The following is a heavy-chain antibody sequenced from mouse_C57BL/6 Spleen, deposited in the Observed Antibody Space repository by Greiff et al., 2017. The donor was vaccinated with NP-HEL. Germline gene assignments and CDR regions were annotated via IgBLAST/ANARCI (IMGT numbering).Heavy chain of an antibody. CDR3: TSGGVRRPFDY. CDR2: IDPENGDR. D-gene: IGHD2-14*01. V-gene: IGHV14-4*01. Sequence: EVKLQESGAELVRPGGEGKGGGTASGFDIKDDYMHWVKQRPEQGLEWIGWIDPENGDRVYASKFQGKATITADTSSNTAYLQLSSLTSEDTAVYYCTSGGVRRPFDYWGQGTTLTVSS. J-gene: IGHJ2*01. CDR1: GFDIKDDY.